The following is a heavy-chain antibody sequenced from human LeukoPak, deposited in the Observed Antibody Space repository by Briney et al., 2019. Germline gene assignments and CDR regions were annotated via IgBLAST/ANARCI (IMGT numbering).Heavy chain of an antibody. CDR2: ISSSSSYT. D-gene: IGHD3-10*01. V-gene: IGHV3-11*06. J-gene: IGHJ4*02. CDR1: GFTFSDYY. Sequence: PGGSLRLSSAASGFTFSDYYMSWIRQAPGKGLEWVSYISSSSSYTNYADSVKGRFTISRDNAKNSLYLQMNSLRAEDTAVYYCARDSNYYGSGSYYIESFDYWGQGTLVTVSS. CDR3: ARDSNYYGSGSYYIESFDY.